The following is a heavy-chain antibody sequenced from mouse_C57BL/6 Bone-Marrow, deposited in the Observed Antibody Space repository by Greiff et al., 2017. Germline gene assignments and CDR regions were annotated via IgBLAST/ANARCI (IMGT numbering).Heavy chain of an antibody. Sequence: QVQLQQPGAALVQPGASVKMSCKASGYTFTSYWITWVKPRPGQGLEWIGDISPGSGSTNYNEKFKSKATLTVDTSSSTAYMQLSSLTYEDSAVYYCARGRLGRGYWGQGTTRTVSS. D-gene: IGHD4-1*01. CDR2: ISPGSGST. V-gene: IGHV1-55*01. CDR1: GYTFTSYW. J-gene: IGHJ2*01. CDR3: ARGRLGRGY.